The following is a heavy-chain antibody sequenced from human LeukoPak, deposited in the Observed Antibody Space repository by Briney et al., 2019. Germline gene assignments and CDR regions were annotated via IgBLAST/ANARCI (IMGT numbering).Heavy chain of an antibody. J-gene: IGHJ6*02. Sequence: PGGSLRLSCAASGFTFSSYAMSWVRQAPGKGLEWVSAISGSGGSTYYADSVKGRFTISRDNSKNTLYLQMNSLRAEDTAVYYCAKSVGPGATVSIFYYYGMDVWGQGTTVTVSS. D-gene: IGHD1-26*01. V-gene: IGHV3-23*01. CDR3: AKSVGPGATVSIFYYYGMDV. CDR2: ISGSGGST. CDR1: GFTFSSYA.